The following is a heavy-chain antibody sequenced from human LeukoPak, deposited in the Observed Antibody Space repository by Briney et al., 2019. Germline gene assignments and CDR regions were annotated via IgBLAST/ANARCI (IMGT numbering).Heavy chain of an antibody. J-gene: IGHJ4*02. D-gene: IGHD5-12*01. CDR3: ARVKSSGYGEYYFDY. CDR1: GLTFSSYW. V-gene: IGHV3-74*01. CDR2: INSDGSST. Sequence: QPGGSLRLSCAPSGLTFSSYWIHWVRQAPGKGLVGVSRINSDGSSTSYADSVKGRFTISRDNAKNTLYLQMNSVRAEDTAVYYCARVKSSGYGEYYFDYWGQGTLVTVSS.